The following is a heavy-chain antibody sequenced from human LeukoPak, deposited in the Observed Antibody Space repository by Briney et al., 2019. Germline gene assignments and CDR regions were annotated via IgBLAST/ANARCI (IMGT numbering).Heavy chain of an antibody. D-gene: IGHD4-17*01. CDR2: IYYSGST. J-gene: IGHJ3*02. Sequence: SETLSLTCTVSGGSISSGTYYWSWIRQPAGKGLEWIGYIYYSGSTNYNPSLKSRVTISVDTSKNQFSLKLSSVTAADTAVYYCAREPVGEGYAFDIWGQGTMVTVSS. V-gene: IGHV4-61*10. CDR3: AREPVGEGYAFDI. CDR1: GGSISSGTYY.